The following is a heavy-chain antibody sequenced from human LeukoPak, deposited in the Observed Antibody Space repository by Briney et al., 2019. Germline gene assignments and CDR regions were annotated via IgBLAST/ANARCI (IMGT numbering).Heavy chain of an antibody. V-gene: IGHV3-53*01. CDR1: GFTVSSNY. D-gene: IGHD5-18*01. CDR2: IYSGGST. CDR3: ASTQLWLLYGY. Sequence: PGGSLRLSCAASGFTVSSNYMSWVRQAPGKGLEWVSVIYSGGSTCYADSVKGRFTISRDNSKNTLYLQMNSLRAEDTAVYYCASTQLWLLYGYWGQGTLVTVSS. J-gene: IGHJ4*02.